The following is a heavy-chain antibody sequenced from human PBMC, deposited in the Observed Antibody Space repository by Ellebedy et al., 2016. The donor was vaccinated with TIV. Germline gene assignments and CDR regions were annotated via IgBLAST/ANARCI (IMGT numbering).Heavy chain of an antibody. J-gene: IGHJ3*02. CDR1: GFSFRSYW. D-gene: IGHD4-17*01. CDR3: ATDGSYGDYLSPAHAFEI. Sequence: GGSLRLSCAASGFSFRSYWMSWVRQAPGKGLEWVANIRQDGSDKYYVDSVKGRFTISRDNAKNSLFLQMDSLRAEDTAVYYCATDGSYGDYLSPAHAFEIWGQGTKVTVSS. CDR2: IRQDGSDK. V-gene: IGHV3-7*03.